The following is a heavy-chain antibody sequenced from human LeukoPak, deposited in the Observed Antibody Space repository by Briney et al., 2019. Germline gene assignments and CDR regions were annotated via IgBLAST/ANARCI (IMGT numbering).Heavy chain of an antibody. CDR3: AKEHCSSTSRPIDY. Sequence: GGSLRLSCAASGFTFSSYAMSWVRQAPGKGLEWVSAISGSGGSTYYADSAKGRFTISRDNSKNTLYLQMNSLRAEDTAVYYCAKEHCSSTSRPIDYWGQGTLVTVSS. D-gene: IGHD2-2*01. CDR1: GFTFSSYA. V-gene: IGHV3-23*01. J-gene: IGHJ4*02. CDR2: ISGSGGST.